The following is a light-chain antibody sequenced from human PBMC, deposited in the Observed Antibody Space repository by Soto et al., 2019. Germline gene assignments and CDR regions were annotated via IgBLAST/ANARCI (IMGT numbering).Light chain of an antibody. CDR1: QSVSSSY. Sequence: ELVLTQSPGTLSLSPGEGATLSCRASQSVSSSYLAWYQQKPGQAPRVLIYGASSRATGIPDRFSGSGSATDFTLTISRLEPEDFALYYGQQYGSSPPITFGQGTRLEI. V-gene: IGKV3-20*01. CDR3: QQYGSSPPIT. CDR2: GAS. J-gene: IGKJ5*01.